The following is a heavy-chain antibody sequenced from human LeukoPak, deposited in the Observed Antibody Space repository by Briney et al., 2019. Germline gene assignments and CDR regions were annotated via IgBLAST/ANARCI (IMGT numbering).Heavy chain of an antibody. CDR2: IIPIFGTA. CDR1: GGTFSSYA. Sequence: SVKVSCKASGGTFSSYAISWVRQAPGRGLEWMGGIIPIFGTANYAQKFQGRVTITTDESTSTAYMELSSLRSEDTAVYYSARNPCGGDGYSDPNDAFDIWGQGTMVTVSS. V-gene: IGHV1-69*05. J-gene: IGHJ3*02. CDR3: ARNPCGGDGYSDPNDAFDI. D-gene: IGHD2-21*02.